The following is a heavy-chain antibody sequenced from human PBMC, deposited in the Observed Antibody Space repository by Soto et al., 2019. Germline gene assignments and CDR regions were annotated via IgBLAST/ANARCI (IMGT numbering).Heavy chain of an antibody. CDR1: GFTFSSYG. J-gene: IGHJ4*02. D-gene: IGHD3-3*01. V-gene: IGHV3-30*18. CDR3: AKVDLTLDFWSGLHYFDY. CDR2: ISYDGINE. Sequence: GGSLRLSCAASGFTFSSYGMHWVRQAPGKGLEWVAVISYDGINEYYADSVKGRFTISRDNSQNTLYLQMNSLRAEDTAVYYCAKVDLTLDFWSGLHYFDYWGQGTLVTVSS.